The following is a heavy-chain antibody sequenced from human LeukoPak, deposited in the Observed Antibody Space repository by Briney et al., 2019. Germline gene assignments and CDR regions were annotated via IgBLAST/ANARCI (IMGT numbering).Heavy chain of an antibody. Sequence: PSETLSLTCTVSGGSISSSSYYWGWIRQPPGKGLEWIGSIYYSGSTYYNPSLKSRVTISVDTSKNQFSLKLSSVTAADTAVYYCARDRALPPYTILTGRVNNWFDPWGQGTLVTVSS. CDR3: ARDRALPPYTILTGRVNNWFDP. V-gene: IGHV4-39*07. CDR2: IYYSGST. D-gene: IGHD1-20*01. CDR1: GGSISSSSYY. J-gene: IGHJ5*02.